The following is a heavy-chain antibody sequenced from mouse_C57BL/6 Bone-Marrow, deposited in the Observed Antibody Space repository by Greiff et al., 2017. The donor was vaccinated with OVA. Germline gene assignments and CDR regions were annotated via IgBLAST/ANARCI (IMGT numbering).Heavy chain of an antibody. V-gene: IGHV1-7*01. CDR1: GYTFTSYW. J-gene: IGHJ2*01. Sequence: VQLQESGAELASPGASVKLSCKASGYTFTSYWMHWVKQRPGHGLEWIGDIHPGSGYTMYNQKFKDKATLTADKSSSTAYTQLSSRTHEDSAVYYCARRGALDDWRQGTTLTVSS. CDR2: IHPGSGYT. CDR3: ARRGALDD.